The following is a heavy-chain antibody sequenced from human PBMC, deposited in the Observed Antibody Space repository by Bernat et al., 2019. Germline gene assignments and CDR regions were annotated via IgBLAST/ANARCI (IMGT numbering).Heavy chain of an antibody. CDR3: ARQTFSSGWYGGYDY. Sequence: EVQLVQSGAEVKKPGESLKISCKGSGYSFTSYWIGWVRQMPGKGLEWMGIIYPGDSDTRYSPSFRGQVTISADKSIRPAYLQWSSLKASDTAMYYCARQTFSSGWYGGYDYWGQGTLVTVSS. D-gene: IGHD6-19*01. CDR1: GYSFTSYW. J-gene: IGHJ4*02. CDR2: IYPGDSDT. V-gene: IGHV5-51*01.